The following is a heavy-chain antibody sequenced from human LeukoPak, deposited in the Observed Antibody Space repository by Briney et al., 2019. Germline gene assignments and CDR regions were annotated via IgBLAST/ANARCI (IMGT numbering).Heavy chain of an antibody. CDR3: AREVLGGSSWFDY. D-gene: IGHD6-13*01. CDR2: IQDDGGVK. J-gene: IGHJ4*02. V-gene: IGHV3-7*01. Sequence: PGGSLRLSCAGSGFTFRNYWMSWVRQAPGKGLEWVANIQDDGGVKYHADSVRGRFTISRDNAENSLYLQMNSLRVEDTAVYYCAREVLGGSSWFDYWGQGTLVTVSS. CDR1: GFTFRNYW.